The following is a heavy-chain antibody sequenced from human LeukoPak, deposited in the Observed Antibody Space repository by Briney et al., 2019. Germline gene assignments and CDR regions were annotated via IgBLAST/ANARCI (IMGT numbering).Heavy chain of an antibody. Sequence: GASVKVSCKASGYTFTGYYIHWVRQAPGQGLEWMGWINPNGGGTNYAQKFQGRVTMTRDGSINTAYMDLRSLTYDDTAVYYCARDKPAEAALDFWGQGTLVTVSS. J-gene: IGHJ4*02. CDR1: GYTFTGYY. V-gene: IGHV1-2*02. CDR3: ARDKPAEAALDF. CDR2: INPNGGGT.